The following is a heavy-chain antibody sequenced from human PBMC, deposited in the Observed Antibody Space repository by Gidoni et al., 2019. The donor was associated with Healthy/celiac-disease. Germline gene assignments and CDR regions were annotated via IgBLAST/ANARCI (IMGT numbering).Heavy chain of an antibody. CDR1: GGPFSGYY. V-gene: IGHV4-34*01. D-gene: IGHD3-22*01. CDR3: AVSRDYDSGGSVAAIDY. J-gene: IGHJ4*02. CDR2: IKHIGST. Sequence: QVQLQQWCSGLLTPSETLSLPCAVYGGPFSGYYWRWIRQPPGKGLEWIGEIKHIGSTNYHPTIKSRVTISVDTSKNKFTLKMSSVTAADTAVYDGAVSRDYDSGGSVAAIDYWGQGTLVTVSS.